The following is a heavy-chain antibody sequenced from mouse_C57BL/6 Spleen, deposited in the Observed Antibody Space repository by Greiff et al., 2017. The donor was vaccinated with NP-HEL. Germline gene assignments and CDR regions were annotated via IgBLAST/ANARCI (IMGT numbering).Heavy chain of an antibody. Sequence: QVHVKQPGTELVKPGASVKLSCKASGYTFTSYWMHWVKQRPGQGLEWIGNINPSNGGTNYNEKFKSKATLTVDKSSSTAYMQLSSLTSEDSAVYYCARVYDGLYYFDYWGQGTTLTVSS. V-gene: IGHV1-53*01. CDR3: ARVYDGLYYFDY. CDR1: GYTFTSYW. CDR2: INPSNGGT. J-gene: IGHJ2*01. D-gene: IGHD2-3*01.